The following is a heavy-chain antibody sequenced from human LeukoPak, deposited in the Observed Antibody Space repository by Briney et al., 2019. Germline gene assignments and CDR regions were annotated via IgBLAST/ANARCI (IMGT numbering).Heavy chain of an antibody. CDR3: ARGYGDLRGGYY. V-gene: IGHV4-59*01. CDR2: IYYSGST. D-gene: IGHD4-17*01. CDR1: GGSISSYY. J-gene: IGHJ4*02. Sequence: SETLSLTCTVSGGSISSYYWSWIRQPPGKGLEWIGYIYYSGSTNYNPSLKSRVTISVDTSKNQFSLKLSSVTAADTAVYYCARGYGDLRGGYYWGQGTLVTVSS.